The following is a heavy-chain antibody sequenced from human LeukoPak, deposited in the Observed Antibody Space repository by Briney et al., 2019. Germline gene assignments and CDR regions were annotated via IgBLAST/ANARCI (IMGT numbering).Heavy chain of an antibody. J-gene: IGHJ4*02. D-gene: IGHD6-19*01. CDR1: GGSISSSSYY. CDR3: ARWRHSSGWTHQVFDY. CDR2: IYYSGST. Sequence: PETLSVTCTVSGGSISSSSYYWGWIRQPPGKGLEWIGSIYYSGSTNYNPSLKSRVTISVDTSKNQFSLKLSSVTAADTAVYYCARWRHSSGWTHQVFDYWGQGTLVTVSS. V-gene: IGHV4-39*07.